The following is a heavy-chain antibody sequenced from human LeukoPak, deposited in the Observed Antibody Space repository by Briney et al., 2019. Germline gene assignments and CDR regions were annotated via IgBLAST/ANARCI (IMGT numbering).Heavy chain of an antibody. J-gene: IGHJ3*02. D-gene: IGHD3-22*01. V-gene: IGHV1-18*01. CDR1: GYTFTSYG. Sequence: ASVKVSCKASGYTFTSYGISWVRQAPGQGLEWMGWVSAYNGDTNYAQKVQGRVTMTTDTSTSTAYMELRSLRSDDTAVYYCARDFTLIIAVQSPAFDIWGQGTMVTVSS. CDR2: VSAYNGDT. CDR3: ARDFTLIIAVQSPAFDI.